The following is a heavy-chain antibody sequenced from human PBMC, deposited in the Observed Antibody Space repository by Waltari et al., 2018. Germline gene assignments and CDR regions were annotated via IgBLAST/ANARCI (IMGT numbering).Heavy chain of an antibody. Sequence: EVQLVETGGGLIQPGGSLRLSCAASGFTVSSNYMSWVRQAPGKGLEWVSVIYSGGSTYYADCVKGRFTISRDNSKNTLYLQMNSLRAEDTAVYYCASREILGQQLVLDYWGQGTLVTVSS. CDR3: ASREILGQQLVLDY. D-gene: IGHD6-13*01. V-gene: IGHV3-53*02. CDR1: GFTVSSNY. J-gene: IGHJ4*02. CDR2: IYSGGST.